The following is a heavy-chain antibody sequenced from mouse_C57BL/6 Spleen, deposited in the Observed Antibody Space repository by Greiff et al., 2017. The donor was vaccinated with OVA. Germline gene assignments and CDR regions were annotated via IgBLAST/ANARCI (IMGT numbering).Heavy chain of an antibody. J-gene: IGHJ2*01. CDR3: ASYKDLDY. V-gene: IGHV1-64*01. Sequence: QVQLKQPGAEPVKPGASVKLSCKASGYTFTSSWMHWVKQRPGQGLEWIGMIHPNSGSTNYNEKFKSKATLTVDKSSSTAYMQLSSLTSEDSAVYYCASYKDLDYWGQGTTLTVSS. CDR1: GYTFTSSW. CDR2: IHPNSGST.